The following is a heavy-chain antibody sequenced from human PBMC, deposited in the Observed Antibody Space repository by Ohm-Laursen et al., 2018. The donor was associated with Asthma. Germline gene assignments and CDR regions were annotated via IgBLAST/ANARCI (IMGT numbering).Heavy chain of an antibody. Sequence: ESSVKVSCKASGFTFTSSAVQWVRQARGQRLEWIGWIVVGSGNTNYAQKFQERVTITRDMSTSTAYMELSSLRSEDTAVYYCAAAAVAESGMAAFDIWGQGTMVTVSS. CDR3: AAAAVAESGMAAFDI. D-gene: IGHD6-19*01. J-gene: IGHJ3*02. V-gene: IGHV1-58*01. CDR1: GFTFTSSA. CDR2: IVVGSGNT.